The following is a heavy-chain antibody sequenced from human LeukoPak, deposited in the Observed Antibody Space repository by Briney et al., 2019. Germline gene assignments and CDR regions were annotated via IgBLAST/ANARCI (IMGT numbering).Heavy chain of an antibody. CDR2: ISWNSGSV. D-gene: IGHD2-21*01. CDR1: GFTFDDYA. Sequence: GGSLRLSCAASGFTFDDYAMHWVRQAPGKGLEWVSGISWNSGSVDYADSVKGRFTISRDNAENSLYLQMDSLSAEDTALYYCAKATPVGGECCQYYYGMDVWGQGTTVTVSS. CDR3: AKATPVGGECCQYYYGMDV. J-gene: IGHJ6*02. V-gene: IGHV3-9*01.